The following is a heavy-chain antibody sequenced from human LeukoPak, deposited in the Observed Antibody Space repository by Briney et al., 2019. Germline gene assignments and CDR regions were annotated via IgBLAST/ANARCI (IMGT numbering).Heavy chain of an antibody. V-gene: IGHV1-8*01. CDR1: GYTFTSYD. D-gene: IGHD3-9*01. J-gene: IGHJ3*02. CDR2: MNPNSGNT. CDR3: ARVLRYSYDAFDI. Sequence: AASVQFSCKASGYTFTSYDINWARQATGQGLEWMGWMNPNSGNTGYAQKFQGRVTMTRNTSISTAYMELSSLRSEDTAVYYCARVLRYSYDAFDIWGQGTMVTVSS.